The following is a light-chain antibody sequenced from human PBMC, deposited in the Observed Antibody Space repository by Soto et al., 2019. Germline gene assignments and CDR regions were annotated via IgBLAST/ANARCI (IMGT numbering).Light chain of an antibody. CDR2: GNS. CDR1: SSNIGAGYD. J-gene: IGLJ1*01. CDR3: QSYDSSLSGYYV. V-gene: IGLV1-40*01. Sequence: QSVLTQPPSVSGAPGQRVTLSCTGSSSNIGAGYDVHWYQQLPGTAPKLLIYGNSNRPSGFPDRFSGSKSGTSASLAITGLQAEDEADYYCQSYDSSLSGYYVFGTGTKLTVL.